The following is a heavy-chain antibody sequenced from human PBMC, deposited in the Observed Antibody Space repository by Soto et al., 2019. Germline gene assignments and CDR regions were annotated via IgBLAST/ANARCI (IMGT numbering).Heavy chain of an antibody. CDR1: GDSVSSNSAA. Sequence: SQTFSLTCAISGDSVSSNSAAWNWIRQSPSRGLEWLGRTYYRSKWYNDYAVSVKSRITINPDTSKNQFSLQLNSVTPEDTAVYYCARGYSSGWYKLIGGMDVWGQGTTVTVSS. CDR3: ARGYSSGWYKLIGGMDV. D-gene: IGHD6-19*01. J-gene: IGHJ6*02. V-gene: IGHV6-1*01. CDR2: TYYRSKWYN.